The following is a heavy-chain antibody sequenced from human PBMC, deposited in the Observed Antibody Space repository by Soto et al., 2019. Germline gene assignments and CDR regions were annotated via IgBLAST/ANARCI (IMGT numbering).Heavy chain of an antibody. V-gene: IGHV3-23*01. CDR3: ARGSGYEYYYYYGMDV. D-gene: IGHD5-12*01. CDR2: ISGSGGST. J-gene: IGHJ6*02. Sequence: GGSLRLSCAASGFTFSSYAMSWVRQAPGKGLEWVSAISGSGGSTYYADSVKGRFTISRDNSKNTLYLQMNSLRAEDTAVYYCARGSGYEYYYYYGMDVWGQGTTVTAP. CDR1: GFTFSSYA.